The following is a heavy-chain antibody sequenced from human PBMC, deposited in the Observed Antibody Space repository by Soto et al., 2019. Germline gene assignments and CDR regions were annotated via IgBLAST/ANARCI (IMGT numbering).Heavy chain of an antibody. D-gene: IGHD3-22*01. CDR2: IIPIFGTA. CDR3: EGTYYYDSSVYYSFDY. CDR1: GGTFSSYA. V-gene: IGHV1-69*12. J-gene: IGHJ4*02. Sequence: QVQLVQSGAEVKKPGSSVKVSCKASGGTFSSYAISWVRQAPGQGLEWMGGIIPIFGTANYAQKFQGRVTITADESTSTAYMELSRLRSEDTAVYYCEGTYYYDSSVYYSFDYWGQGTLVTVSS.